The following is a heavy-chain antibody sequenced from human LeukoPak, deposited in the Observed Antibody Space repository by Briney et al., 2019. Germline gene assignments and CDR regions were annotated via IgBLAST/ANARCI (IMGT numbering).Heavy chain of an antibody. CDR3: ARAKYDSSGYYYSGFDI. D-gene: IGHD3-22*01. J-gene: IGHJ3*02. CDR1: GFTFSDYY. CDR2: ISSSGSNI. V-gene: IGHV3-11*04. Sequence: GGSLRLSCAASGFTFSDYYMSWIRQAPGKGLEWVSYISSSGSNIYYADSVKGRFTMSRDNAKKSLYLQMNSLRAEDTAVYYCARAKYDSSGYYYSGFDIWGQGTMVTVSS.